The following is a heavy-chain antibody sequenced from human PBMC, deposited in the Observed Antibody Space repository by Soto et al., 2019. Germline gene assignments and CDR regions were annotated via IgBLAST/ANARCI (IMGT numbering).Heavy chain of an antibody. V-gene: IGHV1-69*13. CDR2: IIPVFGTG. CDR3: ARETPSAAAAYYYYGLDV. J-gene: IGHJ6*02. D-gene: IGHD6-13*01. Sequence: SVKVSCKVSGGTFSSYFINWVRQAPGQGLEWVGGIIPVFGTGSYAEKFQGRVTITADESTSTAYMELSRLRSDDTAVYYCARETPSAAAAYYYYGLDVWGQGTTVTVS. CDR1: GGTFSSYF.